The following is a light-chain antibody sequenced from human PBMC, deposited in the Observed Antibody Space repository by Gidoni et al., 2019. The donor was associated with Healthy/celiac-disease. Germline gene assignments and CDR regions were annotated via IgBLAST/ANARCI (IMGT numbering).Light chain of an antibody. CDR3: QQYGSSPNT. CDR1: QSVSSSY. Sequence: EIVLTQSPGTLSLSPGERATLSCRASQSVSSSYLAWSQQKPGQAPRLLIYGASSRATGIPDRFSGSGSGTDFTLTISRLEPEDFAVYYCQQYGSSPNTFXXXTKLEIK. CDR2: GAS. J-gene: IGKJ2*01. V-gene: IGKV3-20*01.